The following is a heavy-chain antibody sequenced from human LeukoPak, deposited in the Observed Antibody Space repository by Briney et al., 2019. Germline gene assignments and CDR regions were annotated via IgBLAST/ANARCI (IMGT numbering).Heavy chain of an antibody. CDR1: GASISNTDW. V-gene: IGHV4-4*02. CDR3: AREGRYCGGGRCSYMDV. Sequence: SETLSLTCAVSGASISNTDWWSWVRQPPGKGLEWIGEIYHSGTTNYNPSLKSRVTISVDTSKNQFSLKLSSVTAADTAVYYCAREGRYCGGGRCSYMDVWGKGTTVTVSS. CDR2: IYHSGTT. D-gene: IGHD2-15*01. J-gene: IGHJ6*03.